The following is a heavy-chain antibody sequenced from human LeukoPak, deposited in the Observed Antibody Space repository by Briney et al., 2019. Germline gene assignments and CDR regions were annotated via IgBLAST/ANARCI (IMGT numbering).Heavy chain of an antibody. CDR2: ISGSGTYI. CDR3: ARDYKYAFDN. CDR1: GFTFSNYN. Sequence: GGSLRLSCVASGFTFSNYNMNWVRQAPGKGLEWVSSISGSGTYIYYADSLKGRFTISRDNAKNSLYLQMNSLRVEDTAVYYCARDYKYAFDNWGQGTLVTVSS. V-gene: IGHV3-21*01. J-gene: IGHJ4*02. D-gene: IGHD5-24*01.